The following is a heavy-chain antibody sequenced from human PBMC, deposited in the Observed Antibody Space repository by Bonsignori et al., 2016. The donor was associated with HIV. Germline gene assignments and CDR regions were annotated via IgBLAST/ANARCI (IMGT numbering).Heavy chain of an antibody. CDR2: IYYSGTT. Sequence: SETLSLTCTVSRGSIGSTSYYWGWIRQPPGKGLEWIASIYYSGTTHYNPSLKSRVTVSVDTSKNQFSLNLSSVTAADTAVFYCARSSVRFFGVDFIEPPDYWGQGTLVTVSS. CDR3: ARSSVRFFGVDFIEPPDY. V-gene: IGHV4-39*07. J-gene: IGHJ4*02. CDR1: RGSIGSTSYY. D-gene: IGHD3-3*01.